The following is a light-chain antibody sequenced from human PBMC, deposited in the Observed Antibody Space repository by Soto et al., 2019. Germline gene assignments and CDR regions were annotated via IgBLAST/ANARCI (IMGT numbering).Light chain of an antibody. V-gene: IGLV2-14*01. Sequence: QSALPQPASVSGSPGHSITISCTGTSSDVGGYNYVSWYQQHPGKAPKLMIYEVNYRPSGVSNRFSGSKSGNTASLTISGLKAEDEADYYCSSYTSSSTGVFGTGTKV. CDR3: SSYTSSSTGV. CDR2: EVN. J-gene: IGLJ1*01. CDR1: SSDVGGYNY.